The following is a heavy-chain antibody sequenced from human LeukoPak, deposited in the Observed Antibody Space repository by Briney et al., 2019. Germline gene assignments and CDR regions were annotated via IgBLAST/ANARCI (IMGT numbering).Heavy chain of an antibody. V-gene: IGHV1-24*01. CDR3: LTYYYDSSGYYSYDFDY. CDR2: FDPEDGET. CDR1: GYTLTELS. J-gene: IGHJ4*02. D-gene: IGHD3-22*01. Sequence: ASVKVSCKVSGYTLTELSMHWVRQAPGKGLAWMGGFDPEDGETIYAQKFQGRVTMTEDTSTDTAYMELSSVRSEDTAVYYCLTYYYDSSGYYSYDFDYWGQGTLVTVSS.